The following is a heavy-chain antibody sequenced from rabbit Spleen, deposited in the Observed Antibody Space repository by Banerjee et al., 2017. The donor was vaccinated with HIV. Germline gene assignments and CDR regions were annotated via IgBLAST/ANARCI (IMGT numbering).Heavy chain of an antibody. CDR1: GFSFSSGYD. J-gene: IGHJ4*01. V-gene: IGHV1S40*01. CDR3: ARGSATMTMVITGFYLNL. D-gene: IGHD2-1*01. Sequence: QSLEESGGGLVKPGASLTLTCKASGFSFSSGYDMCWVRQAPGKGLEWIACIDAGSGGKTYYASWAKGRFTISETSSTTVTLQMTSLTAADTATYFCARGSATMTMVITGFYLNLWGQGTLVTVS. CDR2: IDAGSGGKT.